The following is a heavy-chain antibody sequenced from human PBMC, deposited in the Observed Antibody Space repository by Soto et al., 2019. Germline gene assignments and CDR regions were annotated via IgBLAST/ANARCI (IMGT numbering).Heavy chain of an antibody. D-gene: IGHD3-22*01. Sequence: GGSLRLSCAASGFTFSIYAMNWVRQAPGKGLEWVSGISASGGSTYYADSVKGRFTISRDNSKKTLYLQMDSLRAEDTAVYYCYYYDNSDYGYNWFDPWGQGTLVTVSS. V-gene: IGHV3-23*01. CDR1: GFTFSIYA. CDR2: ISASGGST. CDR3: YYYDNSDYGYNWFDP. J-gene: IGHJ5*02.